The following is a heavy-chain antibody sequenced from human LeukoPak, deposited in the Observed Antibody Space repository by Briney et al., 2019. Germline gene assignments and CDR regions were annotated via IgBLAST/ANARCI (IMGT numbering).Heavy chain of an antibody. CDR1: GYTFTSYD. CDR2: MNPNSGNT. V-gene: IGHV1-8*01. Sequence: ASVKVSCKASGYTFTSYDINWVRQATGQELEGMGWMNPNSGNTGYAQKFQGRVTMTRNTSVSTAYMELSSLRSEDTAVYYCARAVAVARYDYWGQGTLVTVSS. D-gene: IGHD6-19*01. CDR3: ARAVAVARYDY. J-gene: IGHJ4*02.